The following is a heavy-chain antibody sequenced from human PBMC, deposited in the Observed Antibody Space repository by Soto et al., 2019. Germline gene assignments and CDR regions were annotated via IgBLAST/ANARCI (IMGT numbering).Heavy chain of an antibody. D-gene: IGHD6-25*01. CDR2: IYYTGGT. CDR3: ARGGSGWAEYFQH. CDR1: GDSIGSTDSY. V-gene: IGHV4-30-4*08. Sequence: QVQLQESGPGLVEPSQTLSLTCTVSGDSIGSTDSYWSWIRRPPGKGLEWIGYIYYTGGTFYNPSLKSRLTLSLEKSNNQFSLTLTSVTAADTGMYYCARGGSGWAEYFQHWGQGTLVAVSS. J-gene: IGHJ1*01.